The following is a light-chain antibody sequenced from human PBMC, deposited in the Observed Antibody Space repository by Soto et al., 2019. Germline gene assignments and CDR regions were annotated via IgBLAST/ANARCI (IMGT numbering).Light chain of an antibody. V-gene: IGLV2-14*01. CDR3: SSYTSSSIYV. CDR2: DVS. J-gene: IGLJ1*01. Sequence: QSVLTQPASVSGSPGQSITISCTGTSSDVGGHNYVSWYQQHPGKAPELMIYDVSNRPSGVSNRFSGSKSGNTASLTISGLQAEDEADYYCSSYTSSSIYVFGTGTRSPS. CDR1: SSDVGGHNY.